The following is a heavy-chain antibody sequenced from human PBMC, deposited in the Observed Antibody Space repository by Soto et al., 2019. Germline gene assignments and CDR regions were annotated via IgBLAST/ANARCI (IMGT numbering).Heavy chain of an antibody. Sequence: EVQLVESGGGLVQPGGSLRLSCTASGFAVRHNYMTWVRQAPGKGLEWVSLIYSGGDTAYADSVKGRFTISRHTSQTTLYLQMNSLRAEDAAVYYCARKTDSIPSGGDVWGKGTAVTVSS. J-gene: IGHJ6*04. D-gene: IGHD3-10*01. CDR3: ARKTDSIPSGGDV. CDR1: GFAVRHNY. CDR2: IYSGGDT. V-gene: IGHV3-53*04.